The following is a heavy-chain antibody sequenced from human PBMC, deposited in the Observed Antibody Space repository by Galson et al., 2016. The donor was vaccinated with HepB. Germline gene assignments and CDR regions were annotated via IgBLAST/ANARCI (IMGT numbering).Heavy chain of an antibody. CDR1: GFIFSTYN. CDR2: IKQDGSEK. J-gene: IGHJ4*02. Sequence: SLRLSCAASGFIFSTYNMHWVRQAPGKGLEWVANIKQDGSEKYYVDSVKGRFTISRDNAKNSLYLQMNSLRAEDTAVYYCAREFSSSWYMRKYFDYWGQGTLVTVSS. D-gene: IGHD6-13*01. CDR3: AREFSSSWYMRKYFDY. V-gene: IGHV3-7*01.